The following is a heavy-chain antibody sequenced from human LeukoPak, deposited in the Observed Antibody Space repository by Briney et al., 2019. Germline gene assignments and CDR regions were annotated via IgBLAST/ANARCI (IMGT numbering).Heavy chain of an antibody. CDR2: IYHSGST. D-gene: IGHD2-21*01. Sequence: SETLSFTCAVSGYSISSGYYWGWIRQPPGKGLEWIGSIYHSGSTYYNPSLKSRVTISVDTSKNQFSLKLSSVTAGDTAVYYCARTRIVVVIAALDAFDIWGQGTMVTVSS. V-gene: IGHV4-38-2*01. CDR1: GYSISSGYY. J-gene: IGHJ3*02. CDR3: ARTRIVVVIAALDAFDI.